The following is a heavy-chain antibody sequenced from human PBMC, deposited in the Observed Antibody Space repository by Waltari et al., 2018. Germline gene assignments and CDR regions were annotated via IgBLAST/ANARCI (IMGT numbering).Heavy chain of an antibody. D-gene: IGHD4-17*01. V-gene: IGHV4-59*01. J-gene: IGHJ6*03. CDR2: SYYPGTT. CDR1: GYTISSYH. CDR3: ARGDTTGVFYYYMDV. Sequence: QVLLQESGPELVTPSETLSLTCPFPGYTISSYHWSWIRQPPGKGLEWIGYSYYPGTTNYNPSLKSRVTISLDTSKNQVSLELSSVTAADTAVYYCARGDTTGVFYYYMDVWGKGTTVTVSS.